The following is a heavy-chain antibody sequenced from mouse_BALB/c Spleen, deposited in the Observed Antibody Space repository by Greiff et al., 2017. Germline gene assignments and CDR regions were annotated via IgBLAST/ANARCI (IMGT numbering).Heavy chain of an antibody. CDR1: GDSITSGY. CDR3: ARWNYGSSYWYFDV. Sequence: EVQLQQSGPSLVKPSQTLSLTCSVTGDSITSGYWNWIRKFPGNKLEYMGYISYSGSTYYNPSLKSRISITRDTSKNQYYLQLNSVTTEDTATYYCARWNYGSSYWYFDVWGAGTTVTVSS. V-gene: IGHV3-8*02. CDR2: ISYSGST. D-gene: IGHD1-1*01. J-gene: IGHJ1*01.